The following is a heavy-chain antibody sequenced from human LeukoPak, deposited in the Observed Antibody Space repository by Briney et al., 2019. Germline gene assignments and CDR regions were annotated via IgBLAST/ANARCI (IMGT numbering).Heavy chain of an antibody. Sequence: PGGSLRLSCAASGFTFSSYWMSWVRQAPGKGLEWVANIKQDGSEKYYVDSVKGRFTISRDNAKNSLHLQMNSLRAEDTAVYYCARWAGGIAVAGIDYWGQGTLVTVSS. CDR1: GFTFSSYW. J-gene: IGHJ4*02. CDR2: IKQDGSEK. CDR3: ARWAGGIAVAGIDY. V-gene: IGHV3-7*01. D-gene: IGHD6-19*01.